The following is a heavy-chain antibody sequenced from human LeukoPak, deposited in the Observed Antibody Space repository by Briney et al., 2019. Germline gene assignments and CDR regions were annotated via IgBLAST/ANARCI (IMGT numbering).Heavy chain of an antibody. CDR3: AKDRTPDGYYSIDF. Sequence: GGSLRLSCAPSGFTFRTYAMNWVRQAPGKGLGWVAVVVGDGGGIHYADSVKGRFTISRDNSQNTLYLQMNDLRADDTATYFCAKDRTPDGYYSIDFWGQGTLVTVSS. CDR2: VVGDGGGI. D-gene: IGHD2-21*02. J-gene: IGHJ4*02. CDR1: GFTFRTYA. V-gene: IGHV3-23*01.